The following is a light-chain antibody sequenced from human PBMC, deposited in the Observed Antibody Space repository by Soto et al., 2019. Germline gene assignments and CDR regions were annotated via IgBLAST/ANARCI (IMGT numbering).Light chain of an antibody. CDR1: SSNIGSNT. CDR3: AAWDDSLNGKV. V-gene: IGLV1-44*01. Sequence: VLTQPPSASGTPGQRVTISCSGSSSNIGSNTVNWYQQLPGTAPKLLIYSNNQRPSGVPDRFSGSKSGTSASLAISGLQSEDEADYYCAAWDDSLNGKVFGGGTKLTVL. J-gene: IGLJ3*02. CDR2: SNN.